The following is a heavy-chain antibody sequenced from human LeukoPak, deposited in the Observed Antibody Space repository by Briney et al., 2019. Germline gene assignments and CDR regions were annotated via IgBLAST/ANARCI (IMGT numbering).Heavy chain of an antibody. J-gene: IGHJ3*02. CDR3: ARQEDRGVYIVPLLLDAFDI. CDR1: GYSFTSYW. D-gene: IGHD5-12*01. CDR2: IYPGDSDT. Sequence: PGESLKISCKGSGYSFTSYWMGWVRQMPGKGLEWMGIIYPGDSDTRYSPSFQGQVTISADKSISTAYLQWSSLKASDTAMYYCARQEDRGVYIVPLLLDAFDIWGQGTMVTVSS. V-gene: IGHV5-51*01.